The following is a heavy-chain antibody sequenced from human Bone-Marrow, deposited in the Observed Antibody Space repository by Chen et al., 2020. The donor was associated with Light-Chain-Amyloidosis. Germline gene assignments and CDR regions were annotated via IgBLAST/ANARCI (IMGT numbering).Heavy chain of an antibody. Sequence: DVQLVESGGGLVQPGGSLRLSCSASGFDFSGFAMHWVRQAPGKGLEYVSFILSGGDNPYYIYSVKGRFTISRDNSKNTLYLQLSSLRPDDTAVYYCVIDVSYDYVWGSFRFIYWGQGTLVTVSS. J-gene: IGHJ4*02. D-gene: IGHD3-16*01. CDR1: GFDFSGFA. V-gene: IGHV3-64D*09. CDR3: VIDVSYDYVWGSFRFIY. CDR2: ILSGGDNP.